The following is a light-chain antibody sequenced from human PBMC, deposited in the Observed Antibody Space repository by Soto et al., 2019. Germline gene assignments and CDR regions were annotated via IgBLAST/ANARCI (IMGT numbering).Light chain of an antibody. Sequence: EIVLTLSLGTLSLSPGERATLSCRASQSVSSSYLAWYQQKPGQAPRLLIYDASNRATGIPARFSGSGSGTDFTLTISSLEPEDFAVYYCQQRSNWPPGITFGQGTRLEIK. J-gene: IGKJ5*01. CDR2: DAS. V-gene: IGKV3D-20*02. CDR1: QSVSSSY. CDR3: QQRSNWPPGIT.